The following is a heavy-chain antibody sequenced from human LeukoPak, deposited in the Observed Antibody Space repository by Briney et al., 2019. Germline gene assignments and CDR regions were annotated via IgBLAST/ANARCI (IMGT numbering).Heavy chain of an antibody. Sequence: ASVKVSCKASGGTFSSYAISWVRQAPGQGLEWMGGIIPIFGTANYAQKFQGRVTITADESTSTAYMELSSLRSEDTAVYYCARGGQQLVSYNWFDPWGQGTLVTVSS. V-gene: IGHV1-69*13. J-gene: IGHJ5*02. D-gene: IGHD6-13*01. CDR1: GGTFSSYA. CDR3: ARGGQQLVSYNWFDP. CDR2: IIPIFGTA.